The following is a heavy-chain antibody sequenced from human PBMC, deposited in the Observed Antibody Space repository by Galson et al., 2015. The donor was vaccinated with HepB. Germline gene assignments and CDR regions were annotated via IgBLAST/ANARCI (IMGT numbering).Heavy chain of an antibody. J-gene: IGHJ3*02. CDR3: ATEIVVVPAARSAFDI. Sequence: SLRLSCAASGFTFSSYAMSWVRQAPGKGLEWVSAISGSGGSTYYADSVKGRFTISRDNSKNTLYLQMNSLRAEDTAVYYCATEIVVVPAARSAFDIWGQGTMVTVSS. D-gene: IGHD2-2*01. CDR2: ISGSGGST. V-gene: IGHV3-23*01. CDR1: GFTFSSYA.